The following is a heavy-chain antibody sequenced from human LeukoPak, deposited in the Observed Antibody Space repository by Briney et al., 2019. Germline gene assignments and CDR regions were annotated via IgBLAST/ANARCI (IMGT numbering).Heavy chain of an antibody. Sequence: GGSLRLSCAASQFTFSNYDMSWVRQAPGRGLEWVSVINSGGSSTSYADSVKGRFTISRDNSENTVYLQMNSLRAEDTAVYYCAKRGSGLYFDHWGQGTLVTVSS. CDR3: AKRGSGLYFDH. CDR2: INSGGSST. CDR1: QFTFSNYD. V-gene: IGHV3-23*03. D-gene: IGHD5-12*01. J-gene: IGHJ4*02.